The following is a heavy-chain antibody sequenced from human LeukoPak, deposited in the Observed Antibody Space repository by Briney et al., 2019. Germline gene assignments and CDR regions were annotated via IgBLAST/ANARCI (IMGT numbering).Heavy chain of an antibody. V-gene: IGHV4-38-2*01. CDR2: VYHSGTT. J-gene: IGHJ5*02. CDR1: GYSITNGYM. Sequence: SETLSLTCSVSGYSITNGYMWGWIRQPPGKGLEWIGTVYHSGTTYYNPSLRSRATTSVDTSKNQLSLNLNFVTAADTAVYYCARGGYCSSTSCYTRWFDPWGQGTLVTVSS. D-gene: IGHD2-2*02. CDR3: ARGGYCSSTSCYTRWFDP.